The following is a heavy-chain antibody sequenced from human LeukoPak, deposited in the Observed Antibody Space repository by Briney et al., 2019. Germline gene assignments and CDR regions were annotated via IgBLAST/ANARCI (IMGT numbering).Heavy chain of an antibody. CDR3: ARDQWCSGGSCYSGGNWFDP. V-gene: IGHV1-69*05. CDR2: IISIFGTA. D-gene: IGHD2-15*01. CDR1: GGTFSSYA. Sequence: SVKVSCKASGGTFSSYAISWVRQAPGQGLEWMGRIISIFGTANYAQKFQGRVTITTDESTSTAYMELSSLRSEDTAVYYCARDQWCSGGSCYSGGNWFDPWGQGTLVTDSS. J-gene: IGHJ5*02.